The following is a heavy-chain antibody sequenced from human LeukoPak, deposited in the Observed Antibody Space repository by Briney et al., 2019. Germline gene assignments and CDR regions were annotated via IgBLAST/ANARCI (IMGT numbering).Heavy chain of an antibody. CDR3: ARGSDYYDSSGYYDY. Sequence: GRSLRLSCAASGFTVSSNYMSWVRQAPGKGLEWVSSISSSSSYIYYADSVKGRFTISRDNAKNSLYLQMNSLRAEDTAVYYCARGSDYYDSSGYYDYWGQGTLVTVSS. J-gene: IGHJ4*02. CDR1: GFTVSSNY. V-gene: IGHV3-21*01. CDR2: ISSSSSYI. D-gene: IGHD3-22*01.